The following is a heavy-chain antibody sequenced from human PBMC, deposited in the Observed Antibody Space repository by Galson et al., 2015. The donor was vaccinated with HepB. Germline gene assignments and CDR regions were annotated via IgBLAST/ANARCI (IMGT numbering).Heavy chain of an antibody. Sequence: VQLQESGPGLVKPSQTLSLTCTVSGGSISSYYWSWIRQPPGKGLEWIGYIYYSGSTNYNPSLKSRVTISVDTSKNQFSLKLSSVTAADTAVYYCARGIQFDPWGQGTLVTVSS. CDR1: GGSISSYY. CDR3: ARGIQFDP. CDR2: IYYSGST. V-gene: IGHV4-59*01. J-gene: IGHJ5*02.